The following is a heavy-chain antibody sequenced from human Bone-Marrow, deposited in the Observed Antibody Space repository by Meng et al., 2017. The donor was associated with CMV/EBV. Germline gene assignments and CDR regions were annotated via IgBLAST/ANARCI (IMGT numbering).Heavy chain of an antibody. CDR3: ARDPIVYSGYEVFGDY. D-gene: IGHD5-12*01. V-gene: IGHV3-9*03. J-gene: IGHJ4*02. CDR2: ISWNSDNI. CDR1: GFTFNDSA. Sequence: SLKISCAASGFTFNDSAMHWVRQAPGKGLEWVSGISWNSDNIGYADSVKGRFTISRDNAKNSLYLQMNSLRAEDMAVYYCARDPIVYSGYEVFGDYWGQGTLVTVSS.